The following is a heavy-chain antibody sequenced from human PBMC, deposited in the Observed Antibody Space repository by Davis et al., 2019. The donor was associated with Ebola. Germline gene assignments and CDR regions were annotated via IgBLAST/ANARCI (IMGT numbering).Heavy chain of an antibody. CDR2: IRSKANSYAT. J-gene: IGHJ4*02. V-gene: IGHV3-73*01. CDR3: TTTTTTNDY. D-gene: IGHD4-17*01. Sequence: GESLKISCAASGFTFSSYAMHWVRQASGKGLEWVGRIRSKANSYATAYAASVKGRFTISRDDSKNTAYLQMNSLKTEDTAVYYCTTTTTTNDYWGQGTLVTVSS. CDR1: GFTFSSYA.